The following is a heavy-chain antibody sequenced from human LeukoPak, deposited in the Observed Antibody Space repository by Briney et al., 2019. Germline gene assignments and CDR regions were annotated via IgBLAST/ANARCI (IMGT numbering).Heavy chain of an antibody. V-gene: IGHV3-23*01. CDR3: AKVSGPGYDIDAFDI. D-gene: IGHD5-18*01. CDR2: ISGSGVSI. Sequence: PGGSLRLSCAASGFTFSSYGMSWVRQAPGKGLEWVSSISGSGVSIYYADSVKGRFTISRDNSKNTLYLQIHSLRAEDTAVYYCAKVSGPGYDIDAFDIWGQGTMVTVSS. CDR1: GFTFSSYG. J-gene: IGHJ3*02.